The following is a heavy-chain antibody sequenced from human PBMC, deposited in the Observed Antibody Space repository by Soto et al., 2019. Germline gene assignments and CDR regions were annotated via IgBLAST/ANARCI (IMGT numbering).Heavy chain of an antibody. CDR1: GFTFSSYA. CDR3: AKAGFGELGFDY. D-gene: IGHD3-10*01. Sequence: EVQLLESGGGLVQPGGSLRLSCAASGFTFSSYAMSWVRQAPGKGLEWVSAISGSGGSTYYADSVKGRFTISRDNSKNSLYLQMNSLRAEDTALYYCAKAGFGELGFDYWGQGTLVTVSS. V-gene: IGHV3-23*01. CDR2: ISGSGGST. J-gene: IGHJ4*02.